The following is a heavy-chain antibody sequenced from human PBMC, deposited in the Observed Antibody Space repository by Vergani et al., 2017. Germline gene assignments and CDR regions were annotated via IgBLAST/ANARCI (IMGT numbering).Heavy chain of an antibody. CDR1: EYSFGNYC. CDR3: ARHTTYTDS. J-gene: IGHJ4*02. CDR2: IYPSDSDT. D-gene: IGHD1-1*01. Sequence: EVELVQSGPEMRKPGESLKISCKGSEYSFGNYCMGWVRQMPGKGLEWMGIIYPSDSDTRYSPSFQGQVTISADKSISTAFLQWDSLKASDTALYYCARHTTYTDSWGQGTLVTVSS. V-gene: IGHV5-51*01.